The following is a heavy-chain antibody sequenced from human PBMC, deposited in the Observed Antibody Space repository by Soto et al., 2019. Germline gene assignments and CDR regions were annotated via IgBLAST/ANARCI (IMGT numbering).Heavy chain of an antibody. V-gene: IGHV4-31*03. CDR3: ARMSGTYYVPDY. CDR2: ISHSGST. D-gene: IGHD1-26*01. J-gene: IGHJ4*02. Sequence: QVPLQESGPRLVEASQTLSLTCTVYNASITSSGYYWSWVRQPPGKRLEWIGYISHSGSTFYSPSLQSRLAMSVDTSKTQFCLTLRSVTAADTAVYHCARMSGTYYVPDYWGQGALVTVSS. CDR1: NASITSSGYY.